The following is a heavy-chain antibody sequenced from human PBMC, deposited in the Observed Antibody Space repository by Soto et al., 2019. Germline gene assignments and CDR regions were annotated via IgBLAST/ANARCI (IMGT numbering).Heavy chain of an antibody. V-gene: IGHV1-18*04. D-gene: IGHD6-19*01. CDR2: VRPYNGDT. Sequence: ASVKVSCKASGYTFTSHGISWVRQAPGQGLEGMGWVRPYNGDTNYAQEVQGRVTMTTDTSATTAFMEMGGLSSDDPARYYCAKARGSGRDYYFDGVDVWGQGTTVTVSS. CDR1: GYTFTSHG. J-gene: IGHJ6*02. CDR3: AKARGSGRDYYFDGVDV.